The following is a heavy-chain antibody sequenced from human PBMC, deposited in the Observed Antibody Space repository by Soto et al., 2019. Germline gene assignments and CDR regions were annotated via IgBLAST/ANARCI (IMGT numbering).Heavy chain of an antibody. J-gene: IGHJ3*02. D-gene: IGHD6-13*01. Sequence: EVQLVESGGGLVQPGGSLRLSCVASGFSFGSSWMTWVRQAPGKGPEWVANIKKDGSQISYLDSVRGRFTISRDNAKNSLYLQMNSLRAEDTALYYCARDVSPGSSSLYLDAFDIWGQGTMVTVSS. CDR2: IKKDGSQI. CDR1: GFSFGSSW. V-gene: IGHV3-7*05. CDR3: ARDVSPGSSSLYLDAFDI.